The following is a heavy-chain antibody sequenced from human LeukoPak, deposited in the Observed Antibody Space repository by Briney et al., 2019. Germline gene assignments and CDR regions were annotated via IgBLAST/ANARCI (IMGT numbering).Heavy chain of an antibody. CDR1: GGSFSGCY. D-gene: IGHD4-17*01. CDR2: INHSGST. J-gene: IGHJ4*02. CDR3: ARGSGYGDYDAGKKHFDY. Sequence: SETLSLTCAVYGGSFSGCYWSWIRQPPGKGLEWIGEINHSGSTNYNPPLQSRVTISVDTSKNHFSLKLSSVTAADTAVYYWARGSGYGDYDAGKKHFDYWGQGTLVTVSS. V-gene: IGHV4-34*01.